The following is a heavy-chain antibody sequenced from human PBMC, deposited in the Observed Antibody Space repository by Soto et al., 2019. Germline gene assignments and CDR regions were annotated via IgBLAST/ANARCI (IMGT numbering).Heavy chain of an antibody. CDR1: GVAFSGCA. CDR3: LTWSHNILTGRDGYGMDV. Sequence: EVQLLESGGGLVQPGGSLRLSCAASGVAFSGCAMSWVRQAPGQGLEWVSDITHTGEKTYYADAVKGRFTISRDKSKNTLYLQMNSLRAEDTAEYYCLTWSHNILTGRDGYGMDVWCQVTTGTVAS. CDR2: ITHTGEKT. V-gene: IGHV3-23*01. D-gene: IGHD3-9*01. J-gene: IGHJ6*01.